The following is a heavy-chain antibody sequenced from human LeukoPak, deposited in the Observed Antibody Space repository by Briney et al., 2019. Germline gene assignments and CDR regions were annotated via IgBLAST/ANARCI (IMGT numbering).Heavy chain of an antibody. V-gene: IGHV4-59*01. CDR3: ARIAARGFFDY. Sequence: SETLSLTCTVSGGSISSYYWSWIRQPPGKGLEWIGYIYYSGSTNYNPSLKGQVTISVDTSKNQFSLKLSSVTAADTAVYYCARIAARGFFDYWGQGTLVTVSS. J-gene: IGHJ4*02. CDR2: IYYSGST. D-gene: IGHD6-6*01. CDR1: GGSISSYY.